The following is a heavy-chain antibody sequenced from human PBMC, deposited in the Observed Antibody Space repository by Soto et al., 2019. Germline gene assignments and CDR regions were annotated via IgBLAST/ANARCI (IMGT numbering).Heavy chain of an antibody. V-gene: IGHV3-30-3*01. Sequence: QVQLVESGGGVVQPGRSLRLSCAASGFTFSSYAMHWVRQAPGKGLEWVAVISYDGSTKYYADSVKGRFTISRDNSKNTPNLQMSSLRAEETAVYYWASDVQGLDDGMDVWGQGTTVTVS. D-gene: IGHD6-19*01. CDR1: GFTFSSYA. CDR3: ASDVQGLDDGMDV. CDR2: ISYDGSTK. J-gene: IGHJ6*02.